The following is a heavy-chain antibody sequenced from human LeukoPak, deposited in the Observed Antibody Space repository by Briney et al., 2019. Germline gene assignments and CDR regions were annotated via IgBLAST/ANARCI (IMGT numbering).Heavy chain of an antibody. Sequence: GESLKISCKGSGYNFTTYWIGWVRQMPGKGLEWMGVVYPGDSDTRYSPSFQGQVTISADKSISTAYLQWSSLKASDTAMYYCARGSVAGTGGYYYGMDVWGQGTTVTVPS. CDR1: GYNFTTYW. J-gene: IGHJ6*02. V-gene: IGHV5-51*01. CDR3: ARGSVAGTGGYYYGMDV. D-gene: IGHD6-19*01. CDR2: VYPGDSDT.